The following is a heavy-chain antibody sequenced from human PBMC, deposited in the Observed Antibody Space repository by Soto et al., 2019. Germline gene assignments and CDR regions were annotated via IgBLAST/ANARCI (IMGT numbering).Heavy chain of an antibody. CDR3: ARAYCSGGSCYSPRLDY. D-gene: IGHD2-15*01. CDR1: GFTFSSYG. CDR2: IWYDGSNK. V-gene: IGHV3-33*01. Sequence: GGSLRLSCAASGFTFSSYGMHWVRQAPGKGLEWVAVIWYDGSNKYYADSVKGRFTISRDNSKNTLYLQMNSLRAEDTAVYYCARAYCSGGSCYSPRLDYWGQGTLVTVSS. J-gene: IGHJ4*02.